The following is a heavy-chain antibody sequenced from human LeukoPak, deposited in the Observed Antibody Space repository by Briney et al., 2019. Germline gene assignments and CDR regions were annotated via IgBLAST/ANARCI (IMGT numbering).Heavy chain of an antibody. D-gene: IGHD4-23*01. Sequence: GGSLRPSCAASGFTFSDYYMSWIRQAPGKGLEWVSYISSSGSTIYYADSVKGRFTISRDNAKNSLYLQMNSLRAEDTAVYYCARVMTTVDLYFDYWGQGTLVTVSS. V-gene: IGHV3-11*04. J-gene: IGHJ4*02. CDR2: ISSSGSTI. CDR1: GFTFSDYY. CDR3: ARVMTTVDLYFDY.